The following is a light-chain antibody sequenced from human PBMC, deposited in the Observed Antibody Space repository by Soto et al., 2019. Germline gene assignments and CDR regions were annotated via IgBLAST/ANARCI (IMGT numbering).Light chain of an antibody. Sequence: QSVLTQPPSVSGGPGQRVTISCTGSSSNIGAGYDVHWYQQLPGTAPKVLIYGNSNRPSGVPDRLSGSKSGTSASLAITGLQAEDEADYYCQSYDSSLSGYVFGTGTKVTVL. V-gene: IGLV1-40*01. J-gene: IGLJ1*01. CDR2: GNS. CDR1: SSNIGAGYD. CDR3: QSYDSSLSGYV.